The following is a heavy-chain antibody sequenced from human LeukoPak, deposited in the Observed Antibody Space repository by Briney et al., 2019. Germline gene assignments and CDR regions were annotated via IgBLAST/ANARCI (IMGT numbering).Heavy chain of an antibody. J-gene: IGHJ5*02. Sequence: PSETLSLTCTVSGDFISGGDYYWSWIRQPPGKGLEWIGYIYYSRSTYYNPSLKSRVTISVDTSKNQFSLKLSSVTAADTAVYYCARDHGYYGSGSYFDPWGQGTLVTVSS. V-gene: IGHV4-30-4*01. CDR2: IYYSRST. CDR3: ARDHGYYGSGSYFDP. CDR1: GDFISGGDYY. D-gene: IGHD3-10*01.